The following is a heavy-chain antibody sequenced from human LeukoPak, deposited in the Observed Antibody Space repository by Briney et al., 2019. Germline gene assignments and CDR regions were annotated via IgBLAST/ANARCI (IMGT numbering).Heavy chain of an antibody. CDR1: GFTFDDYG. CDR3: ARLLGPDYYDSSGYYDY. J-gene: IGHJ4*02. D-gene: IGHD3-22*01. V-gene: IGHV3-20*04. CDR2: INWNGGST. Sequence: PGGSLRLSCAASGFTFDDYGMSWVRQAPGKGLEGVSCINWNGGSTGYADSVKGRFTISRDNAKNSLYLQMNSLRAEDTALYYCARLLGPDYYDSSGYYDYWGQGTLVTVSS.